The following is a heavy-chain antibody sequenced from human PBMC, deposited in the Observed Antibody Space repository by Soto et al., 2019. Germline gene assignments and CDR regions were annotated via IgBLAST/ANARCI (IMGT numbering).Heavy chain of an antibody. Sequence: ASVKVSCKASGHTFTSYGISWVRQTPGQGLEWMGWISAYNGNTNYAQKLQGRVTMTTDTSTSTAYMELRSLRSDDTAVYYCAREGRVYDFWSGPEYVGVLEGPSWFDPWGQGTLVTVSS. CDR3: AREGRVYDFWSGPEYVGVLEGPSWFDP. CDR2: ISAYNGNT. V-gene: IGHV1-18*01. D-gene: IGHD3-3*01. CDR1: GHTFTSYG. J-gene: IGHJ5*02.